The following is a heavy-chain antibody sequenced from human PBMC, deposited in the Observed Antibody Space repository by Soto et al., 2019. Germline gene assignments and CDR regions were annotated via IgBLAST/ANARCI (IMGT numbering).Heavy chain of an antibody. D-gene: IGHD2-2*01. Sequence: EVQLLESGGALMQPGASLRLSCEASGFRFSTYAMYWVRQAPGKGLEWVSGISGTGKATKNADSVKGRFTISRDSSKNTVYLQMNSLRVEDTAVYYCAKEKGLLWGALDFWGRGTLVTVSS. CDR1: GFRFSTYA. CDR2: ISGTGKAT. V-gene: IGHV3-23*01. J-gene: IGHJ4*02. CDR3: AKEKGLLWGALDF.